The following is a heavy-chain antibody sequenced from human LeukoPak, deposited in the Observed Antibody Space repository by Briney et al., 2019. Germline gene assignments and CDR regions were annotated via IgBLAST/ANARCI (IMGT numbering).Heavy chain of an antibody. J-gene: IGHJ4*02. CDR2: IYYSGST. V-gene: IGHV4-59*12. CDR3: ARDGYGGNSFDY. D-gene: IGHD4-23*01. Sequence: SETLSLTCTVSGGSISSYYWSWIRQPPGKGLEWIEYIYYSGSTNYNPPLKSRVTISVDTSKNQFSLKLSSVTAADTAVYYCARDGYGGNSFDYWGQGTLVTVSS. CDR1: GGSISSYY.